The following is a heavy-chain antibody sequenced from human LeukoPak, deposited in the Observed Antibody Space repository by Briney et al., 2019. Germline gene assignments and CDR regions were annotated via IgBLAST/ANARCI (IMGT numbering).Heavy chain of an antibody. V-gene: IGHV3-33*01. CDR2: IWDDGSSK. CDR1: GFTFSSFG. Sequence: GRSLRLSCAASGFTFSSFGMHWVRQAPGKGLEWVALIWDDGSSKNYADSVKGRFTISRDNSKNTLYLQTDSLRVDDTAVYYCVRDRDYSAGFPYYNMDVWGTGTTVTVSS. D-gene: IGHD4-11*01. J-gene: IGHJ6*03. CDR3: VRDRDYSAGFPYYNMDV.